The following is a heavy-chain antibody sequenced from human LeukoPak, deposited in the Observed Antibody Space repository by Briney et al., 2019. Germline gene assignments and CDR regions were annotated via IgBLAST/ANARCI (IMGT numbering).Heavy chain of an antibody. CDR3: SKDRDVTMFGVVIIRARDY. J-gene: IGHJ4*02. CDR1: GFTFSSFA. Sequence: PGRSLRLSCAASGFTFSSFAMSWVRQAPGKGLEWVSTISSSGGSTYYADSVKGRFTISRDNSKSTLYLQMNSLRAEDTAVYYCSKDRDVTMFGVVIIRARDYWGQGTLVTVSS. D-gene: IGHD3-3*01. CDR2: ISSSGGST. V-gene: IGHV3-23*01.